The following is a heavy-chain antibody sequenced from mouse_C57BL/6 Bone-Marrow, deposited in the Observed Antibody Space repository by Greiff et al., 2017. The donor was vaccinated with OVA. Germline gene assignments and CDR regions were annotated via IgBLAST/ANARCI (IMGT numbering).Heavy chain of an antibody. Sequence: QVQLKQSGAELARPGASVKLSCKASGYTFTSYGISWVKQRTGQGLEWIGEIYPRSGNTYYNEKFKGKATLTADKSSSTACMELRSLTSEDSAVYFCARRAAQATFFAYWGQGTLVTVSA. CDR2: IYPRSGNT. D-gene: IGHD3-2*02. CDR3: ARRAAQATFFAY. CDR1: GYTFTSYG. J-gene: IGHJ3*01. V-gene: IGHV1-81*01.